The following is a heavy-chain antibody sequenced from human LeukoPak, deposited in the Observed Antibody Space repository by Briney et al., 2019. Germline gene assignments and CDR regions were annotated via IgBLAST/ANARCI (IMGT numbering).Heavy chain of an antibody. V-gene: IGHV4-4*09. CDR2: IYTSGST. CDR1: GGSISSYY. CDR3: ARLRNYYYYMDF. J-gene: IGHJ6*03. D-gene: IGHD3-16*01. Sequence: SETLSLTCTVSGGSISSYYWSWIRQPPGKGLEWIGYIYTSGSTNYNPSLKSRVTISVDTSKNQFSLKLSSVTAADTAVYYCARLRNYYYYMDFWGKGTTVTVSS.